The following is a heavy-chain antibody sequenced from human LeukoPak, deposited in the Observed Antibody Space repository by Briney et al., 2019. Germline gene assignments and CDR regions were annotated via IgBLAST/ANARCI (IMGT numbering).Heavy chain of an antibody. Sequence: GRSLRLSCAASGFTFSSYGMHWVRQAPGKGLEWVAVIWYGGSNKYYADSVKGRFTISRDNAKNSLYLQINSLRAEDTAVYFCARGVGAVLRGFDYWGQGTLVTVSS. CDR3: ARGVGAVLRGFDY. V-gene: IGHV3-33*08. J-gene: IGHJ4*02. D-gene: IGHD1-26*01. CDR1: GFTFSSYG. CDR2: IWYGGSNK.